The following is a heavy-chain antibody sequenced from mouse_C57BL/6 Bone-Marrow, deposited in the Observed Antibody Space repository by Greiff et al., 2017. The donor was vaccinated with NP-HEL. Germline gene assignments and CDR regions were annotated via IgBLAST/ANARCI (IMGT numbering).Heavy chain of an antibody. CDR2: IRSKSNNYAT. Sequence: EVMLVESGGGLVQPKGSLKLSCAASGFSFNTYAMNWVRQAPGKGLEWVARIRSKSNNYATYYADSVKDRFTISRDDSESMLYLQMNNLKTEDTAMYYCVRHDGNHWYFDVWGTGTTVTVSS. CDR1: GFSFNTYA. J-gene: IGHJ1*03. V-gene: IGHV10-1*01. D-gene: IGHD2-1*01. CDR3: VRHDGNHWYFDV.